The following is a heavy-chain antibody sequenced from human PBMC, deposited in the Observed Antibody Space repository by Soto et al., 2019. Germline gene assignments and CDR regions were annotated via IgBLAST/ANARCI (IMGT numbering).Heavy chain of an antibody. J-gene: IGHJ3*02. V-gene: IGHV3-72*01. CDR2: TRNKLSIYTT. Sequence: RRLSCAASGFTFSDHYIDWVRQAPGKGLEWVGRTRNKLSIYTTEYAASVKGRFTFSRDDSKNSLYLQMNSLKTVDTAVYYCARELTTVLTGDAFDIWGQGTMVTVSS. D-gene: IGHD4-17*01. CDR1: GFTFSDHY. CDR3: ARELTTVLTGDAFDI.